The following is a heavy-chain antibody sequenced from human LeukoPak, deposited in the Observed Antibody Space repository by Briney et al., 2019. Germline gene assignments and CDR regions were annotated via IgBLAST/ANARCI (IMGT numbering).Heavy chain of an antibody. CDR3: ARDPLPYSSGWYAGFDY. CDR1: GGSISSGGYY. J-gene: IGHJ4*02. CDR2: IYYSGST. Sequence: SETLSLTCTVSGGSISSGGYYWSWIRQHPGKGLEWIGYIYYSGSTYYNPSLKSRVTISVDTSKNQFSLKLSSVTAADTAVYYCARDPLPYSSGWYAGFDYWGQGTLVTVSS. D-gene: IGHD6-19*01. V-gene: IGHV4-31*03.